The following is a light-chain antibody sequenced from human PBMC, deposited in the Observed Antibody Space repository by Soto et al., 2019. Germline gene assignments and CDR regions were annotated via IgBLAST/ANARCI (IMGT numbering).Light chain of an antibody. CDR1: QSVSSY. Sequence: VWTHSATTRSLARVEGATLCCRASQSVSSYLAWFQQVPGQAPRLLIYDASNRANRIPASFSGSRSRQAFTTTLRSLEPEDFAVHYCQQGSNRPRTFGPGTKVDIK. CDR2: DAS. V-gene: IGKV3-11*01. CDR3: QQGSNRPRT. J-gene: IGKJ1*01.